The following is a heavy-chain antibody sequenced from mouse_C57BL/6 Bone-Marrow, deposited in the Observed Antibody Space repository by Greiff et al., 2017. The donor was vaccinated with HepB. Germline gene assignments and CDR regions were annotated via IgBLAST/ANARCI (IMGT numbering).Heavy chain of an antibody. J-gene: IGHJ3*01. CDR2: IDPETGGT. V-gene: IGHV1-15*01. D-gene: IGHD2-4*01. CDR3: TRFYDYDLAWFAY. CDR1: GYTFTDYE. Sequence: QVQLQQSGAELVRPGASVTLSCKASGYTFTDYEMHWVKQTPVHGLEWIGAIDPETGGTAYNQKFKGKAILTADKSSSTAYMELRSLTSEDSAVYYCTRFYDYDLAWFAYWGQGTLVTVSA.